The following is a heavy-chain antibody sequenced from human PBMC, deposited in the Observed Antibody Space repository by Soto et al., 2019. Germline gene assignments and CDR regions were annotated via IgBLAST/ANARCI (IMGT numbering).Heavy chain of an antibody. CDR3: AKTDKFHSQSSGWANRFDS. D-gene: IGHD6-19*01. CDR1: GFTFSNYA. J-gene: IGHJ4*02. Sequence: EVQLLESGGDFAQPGGSLRLICAASGFTFSNYAMTWVRQSPGKGLEWVSTIPSAGRTFYGDTVKGRFTISRNNSKSTLYLQMTRLGAADTAVYYCAKTDKFHSQSSGWANRFDSWGQGTLVTVSS. V-gene: IGHV3-23*01. CDR2: IPSAGRT.